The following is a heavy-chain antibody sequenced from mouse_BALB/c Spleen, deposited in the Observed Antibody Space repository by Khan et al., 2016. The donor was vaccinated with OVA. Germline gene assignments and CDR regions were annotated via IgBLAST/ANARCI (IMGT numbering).Heavy chain of an antibody. Sequence: QVQLQQSGPELVKPGASVRISCKASGSTFTSYYIHWVKQRPGQGLEWIGWIYPGTVNTNYTENFKGKATLTADNSSSTAYMLLSSLSSEDSAVYFCTREDYFGTYAMDYWGQGTSVIVAA. J-gene: IGHJ4*01. CDR3: TREDYFGTYAMDY. CDR2: IYPGTVNT. D-gene: IGHD1-1*01. V-gene: IGHV1S56*01. CDR1: GSTFTSYY.